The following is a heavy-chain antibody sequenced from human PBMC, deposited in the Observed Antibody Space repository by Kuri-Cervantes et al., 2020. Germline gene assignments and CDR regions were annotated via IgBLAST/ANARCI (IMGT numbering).Heavy chain of an antibody. D-gene: IGHD6-19*01. CDR3: ARDPSSGWYFDL. J-gene: IGHJ2*01. CDR1: GFTFSSYA. Sequence: LSLTCAASGFTFSSYAMHWVRQAPGKGLEWVAVISYDGSNKYYADSAKGRFTISRDNSKNTLYLQMNSLRAEDTAVYYCARDPSSGWYFDLWGRGTLVTVSS. CDR2: ISYDGSNK. V-gene: IGHV3-30*14.